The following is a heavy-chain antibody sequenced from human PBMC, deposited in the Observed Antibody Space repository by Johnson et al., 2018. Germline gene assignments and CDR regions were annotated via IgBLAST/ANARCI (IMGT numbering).Heavy chain of an antibody. D-gene: IGHD3-16*01. CDR3: TRSGGYEYGRPYYYYMDV. CDR1: GFAFGIYS. Sequence: VQLVESGGGLAQPGRSLRLSCTTSGFAFGIYSMNWVRQAPGKGLEWVALIRNKRHGGTADYAASVRDRFIVSRDDSRSTAYLQMHSLRAEDTAVYYCTRSGGYEYGRPYYYYMDVWGPGTTVTVSS. J-gene: IGHJ6*03. CDR2: IRNKRHGGTA. V-gene: IGHV3-49*04.